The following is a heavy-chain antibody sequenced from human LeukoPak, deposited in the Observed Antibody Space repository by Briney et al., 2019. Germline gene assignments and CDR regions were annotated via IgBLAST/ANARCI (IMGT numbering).Heavy chain of an antibody. Sequence: QPGRSLRLSCAASGFTFSSYAMHWVRQAPGKGLEWVAVISYDGSNKYYADSVKGRFTISRDNSKNTLYLQMNSLRAEDTAVYYCARVYESTLHYYYYMDVWGKGTTVTVSS. CDR1: GFTFSSYA. V-gene: IGHV3-30-3*01. CDR2: ISYDGSNK. D-gene: IGHD2-2*01. J-gene: IGHJ6*03. CDR3: ARVYESTLHYYYYMDV.